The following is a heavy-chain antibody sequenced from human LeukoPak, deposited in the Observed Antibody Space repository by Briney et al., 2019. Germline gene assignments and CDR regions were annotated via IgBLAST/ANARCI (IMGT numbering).Heavy chain of an antibody. D-gene: IGHD2-2*01. V-gene: IGHV3-30*04. CDR2: ISYDGSNK. CDR1: GFTFSSYA. CDR3: ARQYCSSTSCYGDDAFDI. Sequence: GGSLRLSCAASGFTFSSYAMHWVRQASGKGLEWVAVISYDGSNKYYADSVKGRFTISRDNSKNTLYLQMNSLRAEDTAVYYCARQYCSSTSCYGDDAFDIWGQGTMVTVSS. J-gene: IGHJ3*02.